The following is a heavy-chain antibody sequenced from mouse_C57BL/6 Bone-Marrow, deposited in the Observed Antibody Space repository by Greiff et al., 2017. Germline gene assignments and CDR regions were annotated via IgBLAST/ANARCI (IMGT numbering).Heavy chain of an antibody. V-gene: IGHV1-26*01. CDR1: GYTFTDYY. Sequence: EVQLQQSGPELVKPGASVKISCKASGYTFTDYYMNWVKQSHGKSLEWIGAINPNNGGTSYNQKFKGKATLTVDKSSSTAYMERLSLTSEDSAVYYCARRGGYYGSSYRFTFAYWGQGTLVTVSA. CDR3: ARRGGYYGSSYRFTFAY. CDR2: INPNNGGT. J-gene: IGHJ3*01. D-gene: IGHD1-1*01.